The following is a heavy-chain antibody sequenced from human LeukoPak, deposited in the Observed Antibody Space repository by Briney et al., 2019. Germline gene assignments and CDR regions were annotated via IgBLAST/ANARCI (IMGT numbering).Heavy chain of an antibody. CDR3: AGGSGWYKTPNYFDY. CDR1: GFTVSSNY. CDR2: IYSGGST. D-gene: IGHD6-19*01. V-gene: IGHV3-53*01. J-gene: IGHJ4*02. Sequence: PGGSLRLSCAASGFTVSSNYMSWVRQAPGKELEWVSVIYSGGSTYYADSVKGRFTISRDNSKNTLYLQMNSLRAEDTAVYYCAGGSGWYKTPNYFDYWGQGTLVTVSS.